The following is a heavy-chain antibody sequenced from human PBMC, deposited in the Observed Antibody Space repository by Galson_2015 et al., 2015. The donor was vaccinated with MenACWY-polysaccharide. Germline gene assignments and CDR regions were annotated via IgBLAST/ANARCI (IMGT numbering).Heavy chain of an antibody. Sequence: SLRLSCAASGSTFSSFDMHWVRHVIGKGLEWVAAIGTGGDTYYSASVKGRFTISRENAKNSLYLQMNSLGAGDTAVYYCAREFTGDGSSWYYWYFDLWGRGTLVTVSS. CDR3: AREFTGDGSSWYYWYFDL. V-gene: IGHV3-13*01. J-gene: IGHJ2*01. CDR2: IGTGGDT. CDR1: GSTFSSFD. D-gene: IGHD6-13*01.